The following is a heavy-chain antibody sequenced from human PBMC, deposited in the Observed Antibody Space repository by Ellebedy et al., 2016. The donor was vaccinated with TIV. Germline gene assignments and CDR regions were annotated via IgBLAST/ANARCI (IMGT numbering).Heavy chain of an antibody. Sequence: GGSLRLSCAASGFTFDDFAMHWVRQVPGKGLEWVAVISWNGANIGYADSVKGRFTISRDNAKSSLYLQLNSLKVEDTALYYGARGDYRGSGGLSDYWGQGSQVTVSS. J-gene: IGHJ4*02. V-gene: IGHV3-9*01. CDR1: GFTFDDFA. CDR2: ISWNGANI. D-gene: IGHD3-10*01. CDR3: ARGDYRGSGGLSDY.